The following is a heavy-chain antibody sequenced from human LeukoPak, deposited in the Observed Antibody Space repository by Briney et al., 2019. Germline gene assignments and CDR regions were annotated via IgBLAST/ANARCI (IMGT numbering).Heavy chain of an antibody. CDR2: ISAYNGNT. V-gene: IGHV1-18*01. J-gene: IGHJ4*02. CDR3: ARDRIVGATTLGDY. CDR1: GYTFTSYG. Sequence: ASVKVSCKASGYTFTSYGISWVRQAPGQGLEWMGWISAYNGNTNSAERLQGRLTMTTDTSTSTAYMELRSLRSDDTAVYYCARDRIVGATTLGDYWGQGTLVTVSS. D-gene: IGHD1-26*01.